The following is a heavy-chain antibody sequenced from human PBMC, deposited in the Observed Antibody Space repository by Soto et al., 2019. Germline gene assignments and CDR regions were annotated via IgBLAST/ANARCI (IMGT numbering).Heavy chain of an antibody. CDR2: IYSSGSS. D-gene: IGHD3-10*01. J-gene: IGHJ4*02. Sequence: QLQLLESGPGLVKPSEALFLTCSVSGASISNHIYYWGWFGQPPGKGLEWIGKIYSSGSSYYSTSLESRVTISVDSSNNQFSLKLNSVTAADTATYFCARGSSGYFDSWGQGSLVTVSS. CDR3: ARGSSGYFDS. V-gene: IGHV4-39*02. CDR1: GASISNHIYY.